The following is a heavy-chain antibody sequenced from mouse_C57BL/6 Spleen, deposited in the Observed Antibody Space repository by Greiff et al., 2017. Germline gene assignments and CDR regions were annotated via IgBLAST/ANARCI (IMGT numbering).Heavy chain of an antibody. CDR2: IHPTDSDT. V-gene: IGHV1-74*01. Sequence: QVQLQQPGAELVKPGASVKVSCKASGFTFTSYWMHWVKQRPGQGLEWIGRIHPTDSDTNYNQKFKGKATLTVDNSSSTAYMQLSSLTSEDSAVSYFERGRYYGSIYWYFDVWGTGTTVTVSS. CDR1: GFTFTSYW. J-gene: IGHJ1*03. D-gene: IGHD1-1*01. CDR3: ERGRYYGSIYWYFDV.